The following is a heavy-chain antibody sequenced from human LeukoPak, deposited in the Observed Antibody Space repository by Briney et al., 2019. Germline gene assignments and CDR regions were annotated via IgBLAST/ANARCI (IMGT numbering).Heavy chain of an antibody. Sequence: GASVKVSCKASGYTFTSYGIGWVRHAPGQGLELMGWISAYNGNTNYAQKLQGRVTMTTDTSTSTAYMELRSLRSDDTAVYYCAVNYCSSTSCHDYWGQGTLVTVSS. D-gene: IGHD2-2*01. V-gene: IGHV1-18*01. CDR3: AVNYCSSTSCHDY. J-gene: IGHJ4*02. CDR1: GYTFTSYG. CDR2: ISAYNGNT.